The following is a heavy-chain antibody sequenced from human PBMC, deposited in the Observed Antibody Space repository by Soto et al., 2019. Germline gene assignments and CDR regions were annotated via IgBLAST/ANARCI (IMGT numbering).Heavy chain of an antibody. CDR2: ITGTATTI. J-gene: IGHJ5*02. D-gene: IGHD6-25*01. CDR1: GFYFSRFD. V-gene: IGHV3-48*03. Sequence: PGGSLTLSCAASGFYFSRFDMNWVRQAPGKGLEWVAYITGTATTIYYADSVKGRFTISKDNTKNYLYLQLDNLRAEDTAEDYCVGEEQRGYFNHKRFDPWGQGTLVTVSS. CDR3: VGEEQRGYFNHKRFDP.